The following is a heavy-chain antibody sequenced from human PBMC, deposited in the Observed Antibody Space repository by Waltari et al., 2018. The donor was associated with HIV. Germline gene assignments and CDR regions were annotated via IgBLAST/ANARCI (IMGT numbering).Heavy chain of an antibody. CDR1: GFAFTSSW. Sequence: EVQLVESGGGLVQPGGSLRRSCSASGFAFTSSWLEGGGHAPGKGLVWVSRINTDGSITTYADSVKGRFTISRDNAKNTLYLQMNSLSAEDTAVYYCSRERARSGDDSGRFFDYWGQGTLVTVSS. D-gene: IGHD1-26*01. V-gene: IGHV3-74*03. J-gene: IGHJ4*02. CDR3: SRERARSGDDSGRFFDY. CDR2: INTDGSIT.